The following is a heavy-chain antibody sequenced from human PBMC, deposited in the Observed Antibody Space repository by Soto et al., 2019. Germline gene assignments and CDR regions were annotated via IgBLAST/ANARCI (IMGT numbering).Heavy chain of an antibody. CDR1: GFTFSSYA. J-gene: IGHJ4*02. CDR2: ISYDGSNK. Sequence: PGGSLRLSCAASGFTFSSYAMHWVRQAPGKGLEWVAVISYDGSNKYYADSVKGRFTISRDNSKNTLYLQMNSLRAEDTAVYYCARGMGYDSSGYQAFDYWGQGTLVTVSS. CDR3: ARGMGYDSSGYQAFDY. D-gene: IGHD3-22*01. V-gene: IGHV3-30-3*01.